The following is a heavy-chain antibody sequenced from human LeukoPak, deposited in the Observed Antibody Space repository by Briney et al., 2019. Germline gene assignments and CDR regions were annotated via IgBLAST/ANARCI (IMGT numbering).Heavy chain of an antibody. D-gene: IGHD1-26*01. CDR1: GGSISSSSYY. Sequence: TSETLSLTCTVSGGSISSSSYYWGWIRQPPGKGLEWIGSIYYSGSTYYNPSLKSRVTISVDTSKNQFSLKLSSVTAADTAVYYCASLGELPFDYWGQGTLVTVSS. J-gene: IGHJ4*02. CDR3: ASLGELPFDY. V-gene: IGHV4-39*01. CDR2: IYYSGST.